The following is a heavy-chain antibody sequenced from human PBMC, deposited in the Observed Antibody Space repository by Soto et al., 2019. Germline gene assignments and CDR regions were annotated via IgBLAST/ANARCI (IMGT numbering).Heavy chain of an antibody. CDR2: IYWDDDK. CDR1: GFSLSTSGVG. D-gene: IGHD3-10*01. Sequence: QITLKESGPTLVKPTQTLTLTCTFSGFSLSTSGVGVGWIRQPPGKALEWLALIYWDDDKRYSPSLKSRLTSPKDTSKNQVVLNMTNLAPLDTATYFFAHRLGYYGSGSYYHFDHRGQGTLVTVSS. CDR3: AHRLGYYGSGSYYHFDH. J-gene: IGHJ4*02. V-gene: IGHV2-5*02.